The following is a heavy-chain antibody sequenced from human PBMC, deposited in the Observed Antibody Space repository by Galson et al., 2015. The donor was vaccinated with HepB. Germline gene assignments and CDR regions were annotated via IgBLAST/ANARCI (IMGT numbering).Heavy chain of an antibody. J-gene: IGHJ6*02. CDR3: TRVAHLGRGMNV. D-gene: IGHD3-10*01. CDR1: GDSVSRDTVG. Sequence: CAISGDSVSRDTVGWNWIRQSPSRGLEWLGRTYYRSKWYSDYAISVKSRIIINADSSTNQFFLQLNSVIPEDTAVYYCTRVAHLGRGMNVWGRGTTVTVSS. V-gene: IGHV6-1*01. CDR2: TYYRSKWYS.